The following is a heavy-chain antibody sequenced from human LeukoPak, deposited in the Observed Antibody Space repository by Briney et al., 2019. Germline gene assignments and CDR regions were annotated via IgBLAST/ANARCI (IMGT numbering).Heavy chain of an antibody. D-gene: IGHD2-15*01. J-gene: IGHJ4*02. V-gene: IGHV3-7*01. CDR1: AFTFSSYW. CDR3: ARVSRDIVVVVAATEQHFDY. Sequence: GGSLRLSCAASAFTFSSYWMSWVRQAPGKGLEWVANIKQDVSEKYYVDSVKGRFTISRDNAKNSLYLKMNSLRAEDTAVYYCARVSRDIVVVVAATEQHFDYWGQGTLVTVSS. CDR2: IKQDVSEK.